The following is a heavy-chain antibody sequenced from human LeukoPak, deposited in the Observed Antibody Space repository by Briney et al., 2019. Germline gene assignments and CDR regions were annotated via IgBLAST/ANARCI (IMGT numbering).Heavy chain of an antibody. V-gene: IGHV4-61*08. CDR2: IYYSGST. CDR3: ARGPPPDFDC. CDR1: GASISDAAYF. Sequence: SETLSLTCTVSGASISDAAYFWSWIRQPPGKGLEWIGYIYYSGSTNYNPSLKSRVTMSVDTSKNQFSLKLSSVTAADTAVYYCARGPPPDFDCWGQGTLVTVSS. J-gene: IGHJ4*02.